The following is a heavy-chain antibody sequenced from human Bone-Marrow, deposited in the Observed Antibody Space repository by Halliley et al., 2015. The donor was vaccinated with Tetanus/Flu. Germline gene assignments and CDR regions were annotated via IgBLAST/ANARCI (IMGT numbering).Heavy chain of an antibody. Sequence: TLSLTCSVSGRTISTYFWTWIRQPPGKGLEWLGYIHYSGSTNYNPSLESRVTFSVDTSKNQFSLRLTSVTAADTAVYFCARVMDRVDAFDIWGQGTMVTVSS. V-gene: IGHV4-59*01. CDR3: ARVMDRVDAFDI. CDR2: IHYSGST. J-gene: IGHJ3*02. CDR1: GRTISTYF.